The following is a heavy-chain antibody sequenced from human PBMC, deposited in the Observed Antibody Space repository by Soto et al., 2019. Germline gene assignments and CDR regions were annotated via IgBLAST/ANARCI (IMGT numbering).Heavy chain of an antibody. Sequence: SETLSLTCAVYGVSFSGYYWSWIRQPPGKGLEWIGEINHSGSTNYNPSLKSRVTISVDTSKNQFSLKLSSVTAADTAVYYCARDLPRNYYGSGYFDPWGQGTLVTVSS. CDR2: INHSGST. CDR1: GVSFSGYY. J-gene: IGHJ5*02. V-gene: IGHV4-34*01. CDR3: ARDLPRNYYGSGYFDP. D-gene: IGHD3-10*01.